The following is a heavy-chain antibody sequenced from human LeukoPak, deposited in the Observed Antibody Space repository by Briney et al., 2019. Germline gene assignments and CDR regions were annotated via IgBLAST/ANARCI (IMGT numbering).Heavy chain of an antibody. Sequence: TSETLSLTCTVSGGSISSYYWSWIRQPAGKGLEWIGRIYTSGSTNYNPSLKSRVTISVDTSKNQFSLKLSSVTAADTAVYYCAGGGYCSGGSCYSFPWGQGTLVTVSS. D-gene: IGHD2-15*01. V-gene: IGHV4-4*07. J-gene: IGHJ5*02. CDR2: IYTSGST. CDR3: AGGGYCSGGSCYSFP. CDR1: GGSISSYY.